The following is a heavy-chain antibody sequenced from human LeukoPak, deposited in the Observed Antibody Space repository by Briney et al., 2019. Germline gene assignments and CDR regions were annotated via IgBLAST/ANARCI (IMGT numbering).Heavy chain of an antibody. J-gene: IGHJ4*02. CDR1: GFTFTNYW. CDR3: ARLREIPVFGVVTKSTSYFDY. CDR2: IKQDRSEK. V-gene: IGHV3-7*01. Sequence: PGGSLRLSCAASGFTFTNYWMSWVRQAPGKGLELVANIKQDRSEKYYVDSVKGRFTISRDNAKNSLYRQMNSLRAEDTAVYYCARLREIPVFGVVTKSTSYFDYWGQGTLVTVSS. D-gene: IGHD3-3*01.